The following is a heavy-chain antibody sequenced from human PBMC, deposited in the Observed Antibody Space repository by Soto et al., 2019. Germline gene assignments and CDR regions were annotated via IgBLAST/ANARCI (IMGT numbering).Heavy chain of an antibody. Sequence: QVQLVQSGAEVKKPGASVKVSCKASGYTFTSYGISWVRQAPGQGLEWMGWISAYNGNTNYAQKLQGRVTRTTDTSTSTAYMELMSLRSDDTAVYYCARPRTTVTYYYYGMDVWGQGTTVTVSS. D-gene: IGHD4-4*01. J-gene: IGHJ6*02. V-gene: IGHV1-18*01. CDR1: GYTFTSYG. CDR2: ISAYNGNT. CDR3: ARPRTTVTYYYYGMDV.